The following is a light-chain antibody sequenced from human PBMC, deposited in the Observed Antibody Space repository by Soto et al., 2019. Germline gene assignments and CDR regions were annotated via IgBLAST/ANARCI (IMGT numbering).Light chain of an antibody. J-gene: IGKJ1*01. CDR2: SAA. Sequence: IQMTQSPSYRPASVGGRVNITCRASQSIRDDLAWYQQKTCQDAQRLIYSAAILHAGGPSRCCGSSSWTEFSRTISSLQTDDFATYDCIQHYDYWWTVGNGTKGAIK. CDR3: IQHYDYWWT. V-gene: IGKV1-17*01. CDR1: QSIRDD.